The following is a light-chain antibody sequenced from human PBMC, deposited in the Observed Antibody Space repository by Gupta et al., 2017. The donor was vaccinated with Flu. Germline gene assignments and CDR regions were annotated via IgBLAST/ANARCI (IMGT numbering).Light chain of an antibody. J-gene: IGKJ1*01. CDR1: RSISNY. CDR3: QQSYSTPRT. CDR2: AAS. Sequence: DIQMTQSPSSLSASVGDRVTITCRASRSISNYLNWYQQKPGEAPKLLIYAASSFQSGAPSRFSGSGSGTDFTLTISSLQPEDFATYYCQQSYSTPRTFGQGTKVEIK. V-gene: IGKV1-39*01.